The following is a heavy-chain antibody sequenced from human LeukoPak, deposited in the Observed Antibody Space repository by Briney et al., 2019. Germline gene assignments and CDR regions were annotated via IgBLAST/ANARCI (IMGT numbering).Heavy chain of an antibody. CDR3: ARMYYYGSSGYYPRPIDY. CDR1: GFTFSSYS. CDR2: ISSSSSYI. D-gene: IGHD3-22*01. J-gene: IGHJ4*02. Sequence: GGSLRLSCAASGFTFSSYSMNWVRQAPGKGLEWVSSISSSSSYIYYADSVKGRFTISRDNAKNSLYLQMNSLRAEDTAVYYCARMYYYGSSGYYPRPIDYWGQGTLVTVSS. V-gene: IGHV3-21*01.